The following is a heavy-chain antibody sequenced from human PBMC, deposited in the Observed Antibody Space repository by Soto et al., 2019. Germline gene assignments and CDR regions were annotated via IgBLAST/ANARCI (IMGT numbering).Heavy chain of an antibody. V-gene: IGHV3-7*01. Sequence: GGTLRLSCEASGFTFSMHWMSWVRQAPGKGLEWVANIKQDGGEKYYVGSVKGRFTISRDNAKNSLYLQMNSLRAEEPAVYYCVRENPLGYWGQGTLVTVYS. CDR3: VRENPLGY. J-gene: IGHJ4*02. D-gene: IGHD6-6*01. CDR2: IKQDGGEK. CDR1: GFTFSMHW.